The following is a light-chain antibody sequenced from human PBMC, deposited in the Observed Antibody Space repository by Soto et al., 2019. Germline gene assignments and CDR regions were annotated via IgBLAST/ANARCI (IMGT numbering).Light chain of an antibody. Sequence: DIQMTQSPSSPSASVGDIVTITCRASESIRDYLNWYQQKPGKAPNLLIYAASSLQSGVPSRFSGSGSGTDFTLTISSLEPEDFAVYYCQQRYNWPITFGQGTRLEIK. CDR3: QQRYNWPIT. CDR2: AAS. CDR1: ESIRDY. J-gene: IGKJ5*01. V-gene: IGKV1-39*01.